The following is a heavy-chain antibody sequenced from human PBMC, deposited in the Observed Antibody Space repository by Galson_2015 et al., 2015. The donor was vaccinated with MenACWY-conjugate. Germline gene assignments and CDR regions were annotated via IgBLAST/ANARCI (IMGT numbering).Heavy chain of an antibody. V-gene: IGHV2-70*11. J-gene: IGHJ3*02. Sequence: PALVKPTQTLTLTCTFSGFSLSTYEMCIYWVRQPPGKALEWLARIGWRDNKYYTTSLKTRLTISKDTSTNQVVLTMTNVDPVDTATYYCARMHIVLDATDAFEIWGQGTMVTVSS. CDR1: GFSLSTYEMC. D-gene: IGHD3-22*01. CDR3: ARMHIVLDATDAFEI. CDR2: IGWRDNK.